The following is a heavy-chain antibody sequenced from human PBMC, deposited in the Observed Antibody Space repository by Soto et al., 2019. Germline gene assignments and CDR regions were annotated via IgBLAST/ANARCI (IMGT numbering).Heavy chain of an antibody. CDR2: INHSGST. CDR3: ARAELHTYSNYESHYYYYMDV. J-gene: IGHJ6*03. D-gene: IGHD4-4*01. Sequence: SETLSLTCAVYGGSFSGYYWSWIRQPPGKGLEWIGEINHSGSTNYNPSLKSRVTISVDTSKNQFSLKLSSVTAADTAVYYCARAELHTYSNYESHYYYYMDVWGKGTTVTVSS. CDR1: GGSFSGYY. V-gene: IGHV4-34*01.